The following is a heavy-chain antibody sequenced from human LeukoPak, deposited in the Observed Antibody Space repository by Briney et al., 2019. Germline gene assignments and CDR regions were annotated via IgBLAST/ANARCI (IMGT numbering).Heavy chain of an antibody. CDR3: ARNDIGGDYFDY. CDR1: GGSISSGDYY. V-gene: IGHV4-30-4*08. CDR2: IYYSGST. D-gene: IGHD3-9*01. J-gene: IGHJ4*02. Sequence: SETLSLTCSVSGGSISSGDYYWSWIRQPPGKGLEWIGYIYYSGSTYYNPSLKSRVTISVDTSKNQFSLKLSSVTAADTAVYYCARNDIGGDYFDYWGQGTLVTVSS.